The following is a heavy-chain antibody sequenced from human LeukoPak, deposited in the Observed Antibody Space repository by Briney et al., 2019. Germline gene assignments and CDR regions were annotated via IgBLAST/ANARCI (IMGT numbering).Heavy chain of an antibody. Sequence: PSETLSLTCTVSGGSINTYYWSWIRQPPGKGLEWIGEINHSGSTNYNPSLKSRVTISVDTSKNQFSLKLSSVTAADTAVYSCARLTYYDSSGYWVPPYYYYYYMDVWGKGTTVTISS. CDR1: GGSINTYY. CDR3: ARLTYYDSSGYWVPPYYYYYYMDV. V-gene: IGHV4-34*01. D-gene: IGHD3-22*01. CDR2: INHSGST. J-gene: IGHJ6*03.